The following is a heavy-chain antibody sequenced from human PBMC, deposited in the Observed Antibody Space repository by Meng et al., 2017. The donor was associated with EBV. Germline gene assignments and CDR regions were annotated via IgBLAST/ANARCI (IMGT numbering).Heavy chain of an antibody. Sequence: QIDVEEPGHTRDNTHTSTTLACTFLGCSHRTSGVVMGWLRQTTGQALEWLALIYWDDDKRYRPSLKSRLTITKDTSKNQVVLTMTNMDPVDTATYYCAHRRDEYSSSWYGWFDPWGQGTLVTVSS. CDR3: AHRRDEYSSSWYGWFDP. CDR2: IYWDDDK. J-gene: IGHJ5*02. D-gene: IGHD6-13*01. V-gene: IGHV2-5*02. CDR1: GCSHRTSGVV.